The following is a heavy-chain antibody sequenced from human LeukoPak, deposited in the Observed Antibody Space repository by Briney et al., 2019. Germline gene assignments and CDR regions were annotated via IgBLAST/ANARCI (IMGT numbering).Heavy chain of an antibody. D-gene: IGHD3-22*01. CDR1: GYTFTGYY. CDR2: INPNSGGT. J-gene: IGHJ4*02. Sequence: ASVKVSCKASGYTFTGYYMHWVRRAPGQGLEWMGWINPNSGGTNYAQKFQGRVTMTRDTSISTAYMELSRLRSDDTAVYYCARTVTGTMFVVVTLNPEFDYWGQGTLVTVSS. V-gene: IGHV1-2*02. CDR3: ARTVTGTMFVVVTLNPEFDY.